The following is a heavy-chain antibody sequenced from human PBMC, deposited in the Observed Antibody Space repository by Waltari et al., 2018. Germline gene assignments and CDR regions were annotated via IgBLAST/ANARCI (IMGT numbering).Heavy chain of an antibody. Sequence: QVQLQESGPGLVKPSETLSLTCAVSGYSISSGYYWGWIRQPPGKGLEWIGSIYHSGSTYYNPSLKSRVTISVDTSKNQFSLKLSSVTAADTAVYYCARSFGDDYGDRDDAFDIWGQGTMVTVSS. CDR2: IYHSGST. J-gene: IGHJ3*02. CDR3: ARSFGDDYGDRDDAFDI. V-gene: IGHV4-38-2*01. D-gene: IGHD4-17*01. CDR1: GYSISSGYY.